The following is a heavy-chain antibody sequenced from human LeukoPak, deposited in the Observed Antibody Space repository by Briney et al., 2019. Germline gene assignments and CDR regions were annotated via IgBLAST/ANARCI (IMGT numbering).Heavy chain of an antibody. D-gene: IGHD3-10*01. J-gene: IGHJ4*02. CDR1: GFTVSSNY. Sequence: GGSLRLSCAASGFTVSSNYMSWVRQAPGKGLEWVSVIYSGGSTYYADSVKGRFTISRDNSKNTLYLQMNSLRAEDTAVYYCARDYYGSGSERFDYWGQGTLVTVSS. CDR3: ARDYYGSGSERFDY. CDR2: IYSGGST. V-gene: IGHV3-66*01.